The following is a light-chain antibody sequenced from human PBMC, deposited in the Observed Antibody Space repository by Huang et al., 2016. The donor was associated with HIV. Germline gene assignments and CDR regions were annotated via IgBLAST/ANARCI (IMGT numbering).Light chain of an antibody. CDR1: QSVFSTSTNKGY. Sequence: DIVMAQSPVSLAVSLGERATLTCRSSQSVFSTSTNKGYLAWFQQKPGQPPKLLLFWSSTREVGGPDRFSGSGSGTHFTLTIANLEADDAAIYYCQQYYASPQTFGQGTRV. J-gene: IGKJ1*01. CDR2: WSS. V-gene: IGKV4-1*01. CDR3: QQYYASPQT.